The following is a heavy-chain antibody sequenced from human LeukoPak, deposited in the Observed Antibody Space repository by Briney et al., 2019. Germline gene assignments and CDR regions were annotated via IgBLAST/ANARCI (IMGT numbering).Heavy chain of an antibody. J-gene: IGHJ4*02. CDR3: AKDRGYGEHEPFES. CDR1: GFTFSDYA. CDR2: SAHDEVGK. Sequence: GGSLRLSCVGSGFTFSDYAIHWVRQVPGKGLEWVAVSAHDEVGKQFVDSVKGRFTLSRDNSRDSVHLQMNRLRDEDTAVYYCAKDRGYGEHEPFESWGQGSLVTVSS. D-gene: IGHD4/OR15-4a*01. V-gene: IGHV3-30*18.